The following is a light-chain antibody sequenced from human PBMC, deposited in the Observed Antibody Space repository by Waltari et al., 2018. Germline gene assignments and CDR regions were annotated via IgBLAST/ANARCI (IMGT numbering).Light chain of an antibody. Sequence: EIVLPQSPATLSLSPGENATLSCNANQTISSYLAWYQHKLGQAPRLLIYDASKRSTGIPARFSGSGSGTDFTLTISGLEPEDFAVYYCQQRSKWPPTFGGGTKVEIK. CDR1: QTISSY. J-gene: IGKJ4*01. CDR2: DAS. CDR3: QQRSKWPPT. V-gene: IGKV3-11*01.